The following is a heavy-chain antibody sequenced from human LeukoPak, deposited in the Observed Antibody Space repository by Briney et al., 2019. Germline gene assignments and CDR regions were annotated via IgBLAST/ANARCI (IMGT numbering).Heavy chain of an antibody. J-gene: IGHJ3*02. V-gene: IGHV3-23*01. D-gene: IGHD3-16*01. CDR2: ITGGGGST. CDR3: ARGGGSITAAFDI. CDR1: GFTFSSYG. Sequence: GGSLRLSCAASGFTFSSYGMNWVRQAPGKGLEWVSVITGGGGSTYYADSVKGRFTISRDNSKNTLYLQMNSLRAEDTAVYYCARGGGSITAAFDIWGQGTMVTVSS.